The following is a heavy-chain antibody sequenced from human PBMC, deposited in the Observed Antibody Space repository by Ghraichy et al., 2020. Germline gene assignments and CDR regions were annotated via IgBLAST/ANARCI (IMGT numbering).Heavy chain of an antibody. CDR2: IWYDGSNE. Sequence: GGSLRLSCAASGFNFRTYGMHWVRQAPGNGLEWVALIWYDGSNEYYRDSVRGRFTISKDNSNNALYLQMNSVRVEDTAVYYCARDAAFDYAWGGISPPNYFAYGGQESPMTV. V-gene: IGHV3-33*01. CDR1: GFNFRTYG. CDR3: ARDAAFDYAWGGISPPNYFAY. D-gene: IGHD3-16*01. J-gene: IGHJ4*02.